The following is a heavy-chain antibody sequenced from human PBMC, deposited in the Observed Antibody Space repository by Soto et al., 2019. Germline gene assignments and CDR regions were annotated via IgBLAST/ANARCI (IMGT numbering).Heavy chain of an antibody. CDR3: ARLYGGSYFAY. CDR1: GFSLSINGVG. CDR2: IYWDDDQ. D-gene: IGHD1-26*01. V-gene: IGHV2-5*02. J-gene: IGHJ4*02. Sequence: QITLKESGPPLVKPTQTLTLTCTFSGFSLSINGVGVGWIRQPPGRALEWLAHIYWDDDQRYSPSLKSRLPITKDTSKKQVVLTMTNMGPVDTATYYCARLYGGSYFAYWGQGILVTVSS.